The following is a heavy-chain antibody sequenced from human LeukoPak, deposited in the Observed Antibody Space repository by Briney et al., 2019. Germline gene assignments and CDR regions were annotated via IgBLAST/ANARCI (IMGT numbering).Heavy chain of an antibody. CDR1: GGSISSFH. CDR2: IYSGGIT. J-gene: IGHJ4*02. D-gene: IGHD2-21*01. CDR3: ARNPCGGGTCHHYFDY. Sequence: PSETLSLTCTVSGGSISSFHWSWIRQPAGKGLEWIGRIYSGGITNYSPSLKSRVTMSVDTSNNQFSLKLTSMTAAATAVYYCARNPCGGGTCHHYFDYWGQGTLVTVSS. V-gene: IGHV4-4*07.